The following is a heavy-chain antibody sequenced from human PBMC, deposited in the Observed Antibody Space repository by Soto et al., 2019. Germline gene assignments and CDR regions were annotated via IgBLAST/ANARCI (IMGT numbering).Heavy chain of an antibody. V-gene: IGHV1-3*01. D-gene: IGHD2-15*01. CDR3: ASDLGGVPDY. Sequence: QVQLVQSGAEVKKPGASVKVSCKASGYTFTSYAIHWVRQAPGQWLEWMGWLNAGKGNTKYSQKFKDRVTITRDTAANSAYMERVILRAEDTAVYYCASDLGGVPDYWGQGTLVTVSS. J-gene: IGHJ4*02. CDR2: LNAGKGNT. CDR1: GYTFTSYA.